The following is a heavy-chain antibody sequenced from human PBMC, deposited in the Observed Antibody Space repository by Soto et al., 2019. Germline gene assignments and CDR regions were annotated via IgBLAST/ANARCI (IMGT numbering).Heavy chain of an antibody. CDR1: GFTFSNYA. D-gene: IGHD1-1*01. CDR2: IWFDGSNN. V-gene: IGHV3-33*01. CDR3: ARVIDCSDANCRPSNDFDI. J-gene: IGHJ3*02. Sequence: QVRLVESGGGVVQPGRSLRLSCAASGFTFSNYAMHWVRQAPGKGLEWVALIWFDGSNNYYVDSVKGRFTISRDNSKNNLYLQIYSQKVKDTALYYCARVIDCSDANCRPSNDFDIWGQGTMVTVSS.